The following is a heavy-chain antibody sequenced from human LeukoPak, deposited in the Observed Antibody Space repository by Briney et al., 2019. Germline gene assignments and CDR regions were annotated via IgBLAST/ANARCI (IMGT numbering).Heavy chain of an antibody. V-gene: IGHV3-11*04. CDR3: ARNNSHSYGYGVWDY. D-gene: IGHD5-18*01. Sequence: PGGSLRLSCAASGFTFSDYYVSWIRQAPGKGLEWVSYISSSGSTIYYADSVKGRFTISRDNAKNSLYLQMNSLRAEDTAVYYCARNNSHSYGYGVWDYWGQGTLVTVSS. J-gene: IGHJ4*02. CDR1: GFTFSDYY. CDR2: ISSSGSTI.